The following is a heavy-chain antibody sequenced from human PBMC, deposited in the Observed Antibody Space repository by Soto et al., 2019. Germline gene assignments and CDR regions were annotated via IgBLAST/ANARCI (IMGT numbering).Heavy chain of an antibody. CDR2: IYYSGST. D-gene: IGHD3-3*01. CDR3: ARHVNGLRFLEWLGGSWFDP. V-gene: IGHV4-39*01. Sequence: PSETLSLTCTVSGGSISSSSYYWGWIRQPPGKGLEWIGSIYYSGSTYYNPSLKSRVTISVDTSKNQFSLKLSSVTAADTAVYYCARHVNGLRFLEWLGGSWFDPWGQGTLVTVSS. J-gene: IGHJ5*02. CDR1: GGSISSSSYY.